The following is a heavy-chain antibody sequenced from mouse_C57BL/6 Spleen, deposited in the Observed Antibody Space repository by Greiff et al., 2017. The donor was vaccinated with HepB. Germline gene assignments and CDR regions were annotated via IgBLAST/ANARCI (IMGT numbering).Heavy chain of an antibody. D-gene: IGHD1-2*01. CDR3: ARGGLLRLPYYAMDY. CDR2: INPNNGGT. V-gene: IGHV1-26*01. CDR1: GYTFTDYY. J-gene: IGHJ4*01. Sequence: EVQLQQSGPELVKPGASVKISCKASGYTFTDYYMNWVKQSHGKSLEWIGDINPNNGGTSYNQKFKGKATLTVDKSSSTAYMELRSLTSEDSAVYYCARGGLLRLPYYAMDYWGQGTSVTVSS.